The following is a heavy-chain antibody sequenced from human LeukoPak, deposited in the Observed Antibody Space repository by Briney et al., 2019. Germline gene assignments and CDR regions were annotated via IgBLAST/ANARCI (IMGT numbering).Heavy chain of an antibody. Sequence: PSETLSLTCAVYGGSFSGYYWSWIRQPPGKGLEWIGEINYSGSTNYNPSPKSRVTISVDTSKNQFSLRLSSVTAADTAVYYCARGRGSSWYGYYYYMDVWGKGTTVTVSS. CDR3: ARGRGSSWYGYYYYMDV. V-gene: IGHV4-34*01. J-gene: IGHJ6*03. CDR2: INYSGST. D-gene: IGHD6-13*01. CDR1: GGSFSGYY.